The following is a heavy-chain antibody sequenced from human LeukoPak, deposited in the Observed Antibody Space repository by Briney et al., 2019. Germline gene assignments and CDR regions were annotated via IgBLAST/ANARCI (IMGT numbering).Heavy chain of an antibody. D-gene: IGHD6-19*01. V-gene: IGHV3-23*01. CDR3: ATQWLVLSY. Sequence: GGSLSLPCEPLGSPFGTYALSWVRQAPGKGLEWVSAISGSGGSTYYADSVKGRFTISRDNSKNTLYLQMNSLRAEDTAVYYCATQWLVLSYWGQGTLVTVSS. J-gene: IGHJ4*02. CDR2: ISGSGGST. CDR1: GSPFGTYA.